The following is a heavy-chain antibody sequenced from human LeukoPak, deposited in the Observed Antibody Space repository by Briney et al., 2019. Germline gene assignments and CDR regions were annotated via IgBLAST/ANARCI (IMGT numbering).Heavy chain of an antibody. V-gene: IGHV3-23*01. J-gene: IGHJ4*02. CDR1: GFTFTNYA. D-gene: IGHD3-10*01. CDR2: ISGSGGST. CDR3: AKDRGGIPGSMVPSSFDY. Sequence: GGSLRLSCAASGFTFTNYAMCWVRQAPGKGLEWVSAISGSGGSTCYADSVKGRFTISRDNSKNTLYLQMNSLRAEDTAVYYCAKDRGGIPGSMVPSSFDYWGQGTLVTVSS.